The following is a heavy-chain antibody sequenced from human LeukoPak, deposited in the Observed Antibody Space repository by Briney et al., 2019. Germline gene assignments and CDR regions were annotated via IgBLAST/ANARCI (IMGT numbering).Heavy chain of an antibody. V-gene: IGHV5-51*01. CDR1: GYSFTSYW. CDR2: IYPRDSET. Sequence: GESLKISCKGSGYSFTSYWIGWVRQMPGKGLEWMGIIYPRDSETRYSPSFQGQVTISADMSISTAYLQWSSLKASDTAMYYCARPLDGSAYDRDASDVWGQGTKVTVSS. D-gene: IGHD3-22*01. J-gene: IGHJ3*01. CDR3: ARPLDGSAYDRDASDV.